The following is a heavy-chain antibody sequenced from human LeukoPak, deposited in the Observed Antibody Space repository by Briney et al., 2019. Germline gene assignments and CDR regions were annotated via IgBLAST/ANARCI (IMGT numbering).Heavy chain of an antibody. CDR3: ARSSIAARPFLFDY. Sequence: SETLSLTCTVSGGSISSYYWSWIRQPPGKGLEWIGYIYYSGSTNYSPSLKSRVTISVDTSKNQFSLKLSSVTAADTAVYYCARSSIAARPFLFDYWGQGTLVTVSS. V-gene: IGHV4-59*01. CDR1: GGSISSYY. CDR2: IYYSGST. D-gene: IGHD6-6*01. J-gene: IGHJ4*02.